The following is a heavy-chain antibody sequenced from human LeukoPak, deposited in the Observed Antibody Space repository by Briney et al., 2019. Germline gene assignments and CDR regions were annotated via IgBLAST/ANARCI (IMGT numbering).Heavy chain of an antibody. CDR3: ARGEYGSGSYHIDY. CDR1: GFTFSSYS. Sequence: GGSLRLSCAASGFTFSSYSMNWVRQAPGKGLEWVSFISSSSSYIYYADSVKGRFTISRDNAKNSLYLQMNSLRAEDTAVYYCARGEYGSGSYHIDYWGQGTLVAVSS. CDR2: ISSSSSYI. J-gene: IGHJ4*02. V-gene: IGHV3-21*01. D-gene: IGHD3-10*01.